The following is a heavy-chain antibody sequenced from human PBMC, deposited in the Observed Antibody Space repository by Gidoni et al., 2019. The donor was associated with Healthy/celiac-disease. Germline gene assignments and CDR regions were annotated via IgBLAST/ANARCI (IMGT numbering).Heavy chain of an antibody. D-gene: IGHD1-1*01. CDR2: IYYSGST. J-gene: IGHJ4*02. Sequence: QLQLQESGPGLVKPSETLSLTCTVSGGSISSSSYYWGWSRQPPGKGLEWIGSIYYSGSTYYNPALKSRVTISVDTSKNQFSLKLSSVTAADTAVYYCARWNDADQDFDYWGQGTLVTVSS. CDR1: GGSISSSSYY. V-gene: IGHV4-39*01. CDR3: ARWNDADQDFDY.